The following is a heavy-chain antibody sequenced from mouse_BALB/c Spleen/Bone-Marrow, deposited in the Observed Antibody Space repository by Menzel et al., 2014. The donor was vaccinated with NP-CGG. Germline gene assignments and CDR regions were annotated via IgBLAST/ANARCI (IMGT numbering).Heavy chain of an antibody. CDR2: ISYSGST. Sequence: EVMLVESGPGLVKPSQSLSLTCTVTGYSITNDYAWNLIRQFPGNKLEWMGYISYSGSTSYNPSLKSRISITRDTSKSQFFLRLNSVTTEDTATYYCARSNDGFPAWFAYWGQGTLVTVSA. V-gene: IGHV3-2*02. CDR3: ARSNDGFPAWFAY. CDR1: GYSITNDYA. D-gene: IGHD2-3*01. J-gene: IGHJ3*01.